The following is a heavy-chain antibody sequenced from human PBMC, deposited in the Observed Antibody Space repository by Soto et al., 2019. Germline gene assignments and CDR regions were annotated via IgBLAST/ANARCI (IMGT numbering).Heavy chain of an antibody. CDR3: APRLSRYPYDTSGYHDSFGC. V-gene: IGHV4-34*01. CDR2: INRSGST. CDR1: CGSFRGYY. Sequence: SETLSLTCAVYCGSFRGYYWSWIRQPPGKGLDWIGEINRSGSTNYNPSLKSRGTISVDTSKNQFSLKLSSVTAADTGGYYCAPRLSRYPYDTSGYHDSFGCCGQGPLVIVYS. J-gene: IGHJ4*02. D-gene: IGHD3-22*01.